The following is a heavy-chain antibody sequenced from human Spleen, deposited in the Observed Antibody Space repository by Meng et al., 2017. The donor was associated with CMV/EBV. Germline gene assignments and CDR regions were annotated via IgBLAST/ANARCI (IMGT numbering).Heavy chain of an antibody. D-gene: IGHD3-3*01. CDR1: GFTFRSYE. CDR2: ISSSGETK. V-gene: IGHV3-48*03. J-gene: IGHJ4*02. CDR3: ARRRALITAFGVVEE. Sequence: GGSLRLSCVGSGFTFRSYEMNWVRQAPGKGLEWISYISSSGETKYYADSVKGRFTISRDNAKKSLFLQMNSLSPEDTAFYYCARRRALITAFGVVEEWGQGTLVTVSS.